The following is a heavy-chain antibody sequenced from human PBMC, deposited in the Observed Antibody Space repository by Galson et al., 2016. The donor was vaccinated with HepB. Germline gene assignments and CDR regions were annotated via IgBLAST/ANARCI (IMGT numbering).Heavy chain of an antibody. Sequence: SLRLSCAASGFTVSSNYMSWVRQAPRKGLEWVSLIYSGGTAYYADSVKGRFTISTDNSKNTVYLQMNSLRGEDTAVYYCARPFFYYSYALDVWGLGTTVTVSS. CDR2: IYSGGTA. CDR1: GFTVSSNY. V-gene: IGHV3-66*04. J-gene: IGHJ6*02. CDR3: ARPFFYYSYALDV. D-gene: IGHD3-16*01.